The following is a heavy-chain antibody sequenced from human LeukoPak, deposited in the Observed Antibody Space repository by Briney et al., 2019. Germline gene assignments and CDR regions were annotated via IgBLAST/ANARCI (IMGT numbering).Heavy chain of an antibody. V-gene: IGHV3-30*04. D-gene: IGHD3-10*01. CDR2: ISYDGSNK. CDR1: GFTFSSYA. J-gene: IGHJ4*02. CDR3: AKRRGDMPTYFDY. Sequence: GGSLRLSCAASGFTFSSYAMHWVRQAPGKGLEWVAVISYDGSNKYYADSVKGRFTISRDNSKNTLYLQMNSLRAEDTAVYYCAKRRGDMPTYFDYGGQGTLVTVSS.